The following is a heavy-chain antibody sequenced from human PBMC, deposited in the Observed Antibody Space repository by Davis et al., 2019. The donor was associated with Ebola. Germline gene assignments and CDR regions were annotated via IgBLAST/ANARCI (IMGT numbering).Heavy chain of an antibody. CDR3: AREGYLVATLPFDS. CDR1: GFSFSNTA. V-gene: IGHV3-23*01. CDR2: ISHISDGI. J-gene: IGHJ4*02. Sequence: GGSLRLSCAASGFSFSNTAMTWVRQAPGKGLEWVAVISHISDGIYYADSVNGRFTISRDNSKNTLSLQMSSLRAEDTAVYFCAREGYLVATLPFDSWGQGTLVTVSS. D-gene: IGHD5-12*01.